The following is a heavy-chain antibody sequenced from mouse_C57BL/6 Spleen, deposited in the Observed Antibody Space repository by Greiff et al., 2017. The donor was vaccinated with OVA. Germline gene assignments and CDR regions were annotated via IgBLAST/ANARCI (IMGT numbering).Heavy chain of an antibody. Sequence: VQLQQSGAELVKPGASVKLSCTASGFNINDYYMHWVKQRTEQGLEWIGRIDPEDGETKYAPKFQGNATITADTSSNTAYLQLSCLTSGYTAVYYCARSNYYGSSDWYFDVWGTGTTVTVSS. J-gene: IGHJ1*03. CDR2: IDPEDGET. CDR1: GFNINDYY. CDR3: ARSNYYGSSDWYFDV. V-gene: IGHV14-2*01. D-gene: IGHD1-1*01.